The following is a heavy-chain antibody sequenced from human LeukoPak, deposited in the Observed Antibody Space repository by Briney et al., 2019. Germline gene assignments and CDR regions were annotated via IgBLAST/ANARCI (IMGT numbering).Heavy chain of an antibody. CDR2: IWYDGGNK. Sequence: GGSLRLSCAASRFTFSSYGMHWVRQAPGKGLEWVALIWYDGGNKYFADSVKGRFTISRDNSQNTLYLQMNSLRAEDTAVYYCAREYYYDISGYFLDYWGQGTLVTVSS. CDR3: AREYYYDISGYFLDY. J-gene: IGHJ4*02. V-gene: IGHV3-33*01. CDR1: RFTFSSYG. D-gene: IGHD3-22*01.